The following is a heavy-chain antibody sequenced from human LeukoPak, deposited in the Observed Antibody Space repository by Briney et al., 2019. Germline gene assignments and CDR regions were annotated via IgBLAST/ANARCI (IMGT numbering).Heavy chain of an antibody. Sequence: PSETLSLTCNVSGYSISSGYYWGWIRQPPGKGLEWIGSIYYSGSTYYNPSLKSRVTISVDTSKNQFSLKLSSVTAADTAVYYCARGSTDAFDIWGQGTMVTVSS. D-gene: IGHD5/OR15-5a*01. J-gene: IGHJ3*02. CDR3: ARGSTDAFDI. CDR1: GYSISSGYY. CDR2: IYYSGST. V-gene: IGHV4-38-2*02.